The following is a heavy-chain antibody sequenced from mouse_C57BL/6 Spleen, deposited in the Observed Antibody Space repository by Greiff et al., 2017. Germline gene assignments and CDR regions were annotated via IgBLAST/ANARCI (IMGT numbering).Heavy chain of an antibody. D-gene: IGHD1-1*01. V-gene: IGHV1-26*01. CDR3: ARGGLSGSSSYYFDY. Sequence: EVQLQQSGPELVKPGASVKISCKASGYTFTDYYMNWVKQSHGKSLEWIGDINPNNGGTSYNQKFKGKATLTVDKSSSTAYMELRSLTSEDSAVYYCARGGLSGSSSYYFDYWGQGTTLTVSS. CDR2: INPNNGGT. J-gene: IGHJ2*01. CDR1: GYTFTDYY.